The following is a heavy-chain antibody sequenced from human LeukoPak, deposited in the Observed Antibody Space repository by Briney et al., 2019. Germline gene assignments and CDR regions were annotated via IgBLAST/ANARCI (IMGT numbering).Heavy chain of an antibody. D-gene: IGHD2-2*01. Sequence: GGSLRLSCAASGFTFSGYWMSWVRQAPGKGLEWVANINQDGSAKYYVDSVKGRFTISRDNAKNSLYLQMNSLRAEDTAVYYCARGCSSTSCYDNWFDPWGQGTLVTVSS. CDR2: INQDGSAK. CDR1: GFTFSGYW. J-gene: IGHJ5*02. CDR3: ARGCSSTSCYDNWFDP. V-gene: IGHV3-7*01.